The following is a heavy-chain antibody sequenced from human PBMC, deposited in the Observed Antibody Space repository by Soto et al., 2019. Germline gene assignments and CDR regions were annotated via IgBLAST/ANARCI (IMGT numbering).Heavy chain of an antibody. J-gene: IGHJ6*02. Sequence: SETLSLTCTVSGGSISSYYWSWIRQPPGKGLEWIGYMYNTGSTVYNPSLKSRVTISVDTSKNQFSLKLSAVTAADTAVYYCARDLWGYCGTDCYPLDVWGQGTTVTVSS. CDR1: GGSISSYY. CDR2: MYNTGST. CDR3: ARDLWGYCGTDCYPLDV. D-gene: IGHD2-21*02. V-gene: IGHV4-59*01.